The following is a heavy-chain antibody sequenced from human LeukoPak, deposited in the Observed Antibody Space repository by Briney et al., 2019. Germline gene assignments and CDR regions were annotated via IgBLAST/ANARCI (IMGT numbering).Heavy chain of an antibody. CDR1: GGSISSGDYY. V-gene: IGHV4-30-4*01. J-gene: IGHJ4*02. Sequence: SETLSLTCTVSGGSISSGDYYWSWIRQPPGKGLEWIGYIYYSGSTYYNPSLKSRVTISVDTSKNQFSLKLSSVTAADTAVYYCAREAIAVAGYAFDYWGQGTLVTVSS. D-gene: IGHD6-19*01. CDR3: AREAIAVAGYAFDY. CDR2: IYYSGST.